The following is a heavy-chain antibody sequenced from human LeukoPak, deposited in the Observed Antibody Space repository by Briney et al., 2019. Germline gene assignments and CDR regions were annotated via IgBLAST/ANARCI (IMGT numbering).Heavy chain of an antibody. CDR2: ISGSGSST. Sequence: GGYLRLSCAAYGFTFISYAMSWVRQAQGKGLEWVSAISGSGSSTYYADSVKGRFTISRDNSKNTLYLQMNSLRAEDTAVYYCAKMAPHDYCHYFDHWGQGTLVTVSS. D-gene: IGHD3-16*01. CDR3: AKMAPHDYCHYFDH. V-gene: IGHV3-23*01. J-gene: IGHJ4*02. CDR1: GFTFISYA.